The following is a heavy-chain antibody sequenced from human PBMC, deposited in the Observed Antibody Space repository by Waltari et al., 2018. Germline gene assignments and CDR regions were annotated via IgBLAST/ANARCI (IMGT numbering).Heavy chain of an antibody. CDR1: GGTFSSYA. D-gene: IGHD3-3*01. CDR3: ARDPESFDTSYYYYMDV. CDR2: FIPIFGAA. Sequence: QVQLVQSGAEVKKPGSSVKVSCKASGGTFSSYAISWVRQAPGQGLEWMGSFIPIFGAANYAQKFQGRVTITADESTSTSYMYLSILRSEDTAVYYCARDPESFDTSYYYYMDVWGKGTTVTVSS. J-gene: IGHJ6*03. V-gene: IGHV1-69*01.